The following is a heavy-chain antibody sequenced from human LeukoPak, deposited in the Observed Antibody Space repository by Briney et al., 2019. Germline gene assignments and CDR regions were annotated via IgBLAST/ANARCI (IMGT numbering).Heavy chain of an antibody. CDR2: ISHGGST. V-gene: IGHV4-38-2*01. Sequence: SETLSLTCAVSGSSISSDYYWGWIRPPPGKGLEWIGSISHGGSTYYSPSLKGRLTISVDTSKNQFSLNLGSVTAADTAVYYCAGAPYNFWSTYLDYWGQGTLVTVSS. CDR1: GSSISSDYY. J-gene: IGHJ4*02. D-gene: IGHD3-3*01. CDR3: AGAPYNFWSTYLDY.